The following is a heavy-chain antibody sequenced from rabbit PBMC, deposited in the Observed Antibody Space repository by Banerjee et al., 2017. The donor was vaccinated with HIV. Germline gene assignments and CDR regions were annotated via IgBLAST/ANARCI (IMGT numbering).Heavy chain of an antibody. CDR2: IDAGDNGDT. D-gene: IGHD2-1*01. Sequence: QEQLVESGGGLVQPEGSLTLTCTASGFSFTSNYYMCWVRQAPGKGLEWIACIDAGDNGDTSYASWAKGRFSISKTSSTTVALQVTSLTAADTATYFCARGAGHADYGDASLRGPGTLVTVS. V-gene: IGHV1S45*01. J-gene: IGHJ4*01. CDR3: ARGAGHADYGDASL. CDR1: GFSFTSNYY.